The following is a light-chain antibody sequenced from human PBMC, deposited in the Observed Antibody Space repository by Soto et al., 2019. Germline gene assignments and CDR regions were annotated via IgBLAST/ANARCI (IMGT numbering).Light chain of an antibody. CDR1: SSDGGGYKY. Sequence: QSALTQPPSASGSPGQSVTISCTGSSSDGGGYKYVSWYQQHPGKARKLMIYEVSKRPSGVPDRLSGSKSGNTASLTVSGLQAEDEADYYCSSYGGSNTVVFGGGAQLTVL. J-gene: IGLJ2*01. V-gene: IGLV2-8*01. CDR3: SSYGGSNTVV. CDR2: EVS.